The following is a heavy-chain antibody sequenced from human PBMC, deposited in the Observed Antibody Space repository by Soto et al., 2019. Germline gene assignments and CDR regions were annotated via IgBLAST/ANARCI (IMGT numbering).Heavy chain of an antibody. D-gene: IGHD6-19*01. J-gene: IGHJ4*02. CDR1: GGSFSGYY. CDR3: ARGPVAGRDY. Sequence: TLSLTCAVYGGSFSGYYWSWIRQPPGKGLEWIGEINHSGSTNYNPSLKSRVTISVDTSKNQFSLKLSSVTAADTAVYYCARGPVAGRDYWGQGTLVTVS. CDR2: INHSGST. V-gene: IGHV4-34*01.